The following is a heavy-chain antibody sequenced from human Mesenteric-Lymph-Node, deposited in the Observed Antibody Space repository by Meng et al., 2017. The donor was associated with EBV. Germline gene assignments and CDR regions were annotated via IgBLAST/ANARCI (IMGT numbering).Heavy chain of an antibody. CDR1: GDSISSGGFY. V-gene: IGHV4-31*11. CDR2: IYYSGST. J-gene: IGHJ5*02. CDR3: ARTNYGDYNWFDP. D-gene: IGHD4-17*01. Sequence: QLQLQESGSGLVNPSQTLSLTCAVSGDSISSGGFYWSWIRQHPGKGLEWIGYIYYSGSTYYNPSLRSRVAISIDTSKNQFSLKLTSVTAADTAVYFCARTNYGDYNWFDPWGQGTLVTVSS.